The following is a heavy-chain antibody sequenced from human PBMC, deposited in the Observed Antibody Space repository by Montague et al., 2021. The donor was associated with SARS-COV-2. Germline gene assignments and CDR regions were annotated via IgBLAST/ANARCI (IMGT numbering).Heavy chain of an antibody. V-gene: IGHV4-34*01. CDR2: IYHTGST. CDR1: GGSFSNHY. J-gene: IGHJ3*02. D-gene: IGHD3-22*01. Sequence: SETLSLTCAIPGGSFSNHYWTWVRLPPGKGLEWVGEIYHTGSTYYNPSLKSRVTISVDTSKNQFSLKLSSVTAADTAVYYCARFPTSYYYDSKAAPATPDAFDIWGQGTMVTVSS. CDR3: ARFPTSYYYDSKAAPATPDAFDI.